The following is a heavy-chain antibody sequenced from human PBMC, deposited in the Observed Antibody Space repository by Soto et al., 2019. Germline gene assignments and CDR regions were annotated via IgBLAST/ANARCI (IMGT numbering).Heavy chain of an antibody. J-gene: IGHJ2*01. CDR3: ATPDYGDYWYFDL. CDR1: GFPFSSSV. D-gene: IGHD4-17*01. CDR2: IVVGSGHT. Sequence: QMQLVQSGPEVKKPGTSVKVSCKASGFPFSSSVVQWVRQGRGQRLEWIGWIVVGSGHTKYAQKFQERVSITRDMSTSTAYMEVTSLRSEDTAMYYCATPDYGDYWYFDLWGRGTLVTVSS. V-gene: IGHV1-58*01.